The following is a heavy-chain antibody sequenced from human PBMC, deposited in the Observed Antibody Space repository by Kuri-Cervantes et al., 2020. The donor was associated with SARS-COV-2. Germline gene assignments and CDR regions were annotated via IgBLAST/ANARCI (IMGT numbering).Heavy chain of an antibody. CDR3: ARQSRGATATVTTDDYYYGMDV. V-gene: IGHV5-51*01. CDR2: IYPGDSDT. D-gene: IGHD4-17*01. CDR1: GYSFTSYW. Sequence: KVSCKGSGYSFTSYWIGWVRQMPGKGLEWMGIIYPGDSDTRYSPSFQGQVTISADKSISTAYLQWSSLKASDTAMYYCARQSRGATATVTTDDYYYGMDVWGQGTTVTVSS. J-gene: IGHJ6*02.